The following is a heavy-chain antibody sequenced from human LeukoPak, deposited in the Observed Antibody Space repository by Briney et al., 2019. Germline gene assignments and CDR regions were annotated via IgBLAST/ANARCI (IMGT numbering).Heavy chain of an antibody. J-gene: IGHJ4*02. CDR3: ATPKYGDYGGGFDY. CDR1: GYTLTELS. D-gene: IGHD4-17*01. CDR2: FDPEDGET. V-gene: IGHV1-24*01. Sequence: GASVKVSCKVSGYTLTELSMHWVRQAPGKGLEWMGGFDPEDGETIYAQKFQGRVTMTEDTSTDTAYMELSSLRSEDTAVYYCATPKYGDYGGGFDYWGQGTLVTVSS.